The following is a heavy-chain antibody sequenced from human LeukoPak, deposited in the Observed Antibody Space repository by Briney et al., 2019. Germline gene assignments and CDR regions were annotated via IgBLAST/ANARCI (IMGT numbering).Heavy chain of an antibody. D-gene: IGHD1-26*01. CDR1: GYTFTGYY. J-gene: IGHJ4*02. CDR3: ATGVGATTSYYFDY. CDR2: INPNSGGT. V-gene: IGHV1-2*02. Sequence: RASVKVSCKASGYTFTGYYRHWVRQAPGQGLEWMGWINPNSGGTNYAQKFQGRVTMTRDTSISTAYMELSRLRSDDTAVYYCATGVGATTSYYFDYWGQGTLVTVSS.